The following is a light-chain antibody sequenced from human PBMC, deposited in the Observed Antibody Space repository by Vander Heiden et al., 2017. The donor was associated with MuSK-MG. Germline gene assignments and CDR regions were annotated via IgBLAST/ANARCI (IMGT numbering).Light chain of an antibody. Sequence: DIVMTQSPDSLAVSLGERATINCKSSQSVLYNSNNKNYLAWYQQKPGQPPKLLIYWASIRESGVPERFSGSGSGTDFTLTISSLQAEDVAVYYCQQYYSAPWTFGQGTKAEIK. V-gene: IGKV4-1*01. J-gene: IGKJ1*01. CDR2: WAS. CDR3: QQYYSAPWT. CDR1: QSVLYNSNNKNY.